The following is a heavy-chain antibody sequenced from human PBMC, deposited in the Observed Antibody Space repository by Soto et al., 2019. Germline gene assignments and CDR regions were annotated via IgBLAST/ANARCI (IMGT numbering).Heavy chain of an antibody. CDR2: ISATGGGT. CDR1: GFKFSNYA. V-gene: IGHV3-23*01. CDR3: AKDRRAGGDSAFYFDF. Sequence: EGSLRLSCAASGFKFSNYAMSWVRQAPGKGLEWVSLISATGGGTYYADSVKGRFTISRDNSHNTLYLQVHSLTAEDTAVYYCAKDRRAGGDSAFYFDFWGQGAQVTVSS. J-gene: IGHJ4*02. D-gene: IGHD3-16*01.